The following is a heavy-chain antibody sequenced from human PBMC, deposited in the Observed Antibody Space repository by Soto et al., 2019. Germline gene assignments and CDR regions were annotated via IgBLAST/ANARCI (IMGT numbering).Heavy chain of an antibody. V-gene: IGHV3-33*01. J-gene: IGHJ1*01. Sequence: QVQLVESGGGVVQPGRSLRLSCAASGFTFSSYGMHWVRQAPGKGLEWVAVIWYDGSNKYYADSVKGRFTISRDNSKNTLYLQMNRLRAEDTAVYYCARGIAVAGTEGAEYFQHWGQGTLVTVSS. CDR3: ARGIAVAGTEGAEYFQH. CDR1: GFTFSSYG. CDR2: IWYDGSNK. D-gene: IGHD6-19*01.